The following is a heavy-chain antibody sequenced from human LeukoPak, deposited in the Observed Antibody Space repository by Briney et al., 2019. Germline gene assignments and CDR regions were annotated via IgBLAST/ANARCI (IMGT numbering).Heavy chain of an antibody. CDR1: GGSISSSSYY. J-gene: IGHJ4*02. D-gene: IGHD6-19*01. CDR3: AREAPAVAGTGGLDY. Sequence: SETLSLTCTVSGGSISSSSYYWGWIRQPPGKGLEWIGSIYYSGSTYYNPSLKSRVTISVDTSKNQFSLKLSSVTAADTAVYYCAREAPAVAGTGGLDYWGQGTLVTVSS. V-gene: IGHV4-39*07. CDR2: IYYSGST.